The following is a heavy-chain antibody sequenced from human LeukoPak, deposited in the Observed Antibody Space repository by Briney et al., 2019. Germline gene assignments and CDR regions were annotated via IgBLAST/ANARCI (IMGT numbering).Heavy chain of an antibody. CDR3: AREAHRIFGVVIFDY. V-gene: IGHV4-59*01. CDR2: IYYSGTT. D-gene: IGHD3-3*02. CDR1: SGSISSYY. Sequence: PSETLSLTCTVSSGSISSYYWSWIRQPPGKGLEWIGYIYYSGTTNYNPSFKSRVTISVYTSKSQFSLKLRSVNAGDTAVYYCAREAHRIFGVVIFDYWGQGTLVTVSS. J-gene: IGHJ4*02.